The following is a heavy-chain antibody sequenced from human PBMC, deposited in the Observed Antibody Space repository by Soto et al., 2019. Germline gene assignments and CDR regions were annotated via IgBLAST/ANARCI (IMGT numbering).Heavy chain of an antibody. D-gene: IGHD3-16*02. Sequence: QVQLVQSGAEVKKPGASVKVSCKASGYTFTSYGISWVRQAPGQGLEWMGWISAYNGNTKYAQKLQGRITMTTDTPTSTAYMELRSVRSDDTAVYYCARVGDFGYYDYVSGNYRYAYFDYWGQGTLVTISS. CDR2: ISAYNGNT. J-gene: IGHJ4*02. V-gene: IGHV1-18*01. CDR1: GYTFTSYG. CDR3: ARVGDFGYYDYVSGNYRYAYFDY.